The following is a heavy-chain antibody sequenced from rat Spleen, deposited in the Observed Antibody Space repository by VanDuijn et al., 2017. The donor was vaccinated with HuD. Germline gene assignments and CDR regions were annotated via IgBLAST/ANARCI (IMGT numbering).Heavy chain of an antibody. Sequence: VQLVESGGGLVQPGKSLKLSCSASGFTFSTYGMHWIRQGPGKGLDWVGYISSSSGTIYADAVKGRFTISRDTARNTLYLQLNSLKSEDTAIYYCARNWELDYWGQGVMVTVYS. D-gene: IGHD5-1*01. J-gene: IGHJ2*01. V-gene: IGHV5-62*01. CDR1: GFTFSTYG. CDR2: ISSSSGT. CDR3: ARNWELDY.